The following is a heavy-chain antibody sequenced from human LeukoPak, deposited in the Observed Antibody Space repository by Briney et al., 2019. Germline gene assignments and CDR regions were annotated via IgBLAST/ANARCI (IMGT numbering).Heavy chain of an antibody. D-gene: IGHD3-10*01. V-gene: IGHV4-59*01. CDR3: ARTTYYYGSGLPVVDAFDI. CDR1: GVSISSYY. J-gene: IGHJ3*02. Sequence: SETLSLTCTVSGVSISSYYWSWIRQPPGKGLEWIGYIYYSGSTNYNPSLKSRVTISVDTSKNQFSLKLSSVTAADTAVYYCARTTYYYGSGLPVVDAFDIWGQGTMVTVSS. CDR2: IYYSGST.